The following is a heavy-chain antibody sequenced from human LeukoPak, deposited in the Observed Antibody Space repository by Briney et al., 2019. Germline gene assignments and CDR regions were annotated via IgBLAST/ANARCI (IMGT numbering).Heavy chain of an antibody. V-gene: IGHV3-53*01. D-gene: IGHD5-18*01. CDR1: GFTVSSNY. J-gene: IGHJ4*02. Sequence: GGSLRLSCAASGFTVSSNYMSWVRQAPGKGLEWVSVIYSGGSTYYADSVKGRFTISRDNSKNTLYLQMNSLRAEDTAVYYCARERFRGYSYGYFDYWAREPRSPSPQ. CDR3: ARERFRGYSYGYFDY. CDR2: IYSGGST.